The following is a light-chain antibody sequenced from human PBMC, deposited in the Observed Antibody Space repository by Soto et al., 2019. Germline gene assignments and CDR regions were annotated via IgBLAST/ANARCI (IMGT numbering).Light chain of an antibody. CDR2: EGT. CDR1: SSDVGSYNL. CDR3: CSSAGGRTYL. V-gene: IGLV2-23*01. Sequence: QSALTQPASVAGTPGQSIFISCTRSSSDVGSYNLVCWYQQYPGKAQKVMIFEGTKRPSGVSDRFSGCKSGNTASLTISGLQTEDEADYYCCSSAGGRTYLFGTGTKVTVL. J-gene: IGLJ1*01.